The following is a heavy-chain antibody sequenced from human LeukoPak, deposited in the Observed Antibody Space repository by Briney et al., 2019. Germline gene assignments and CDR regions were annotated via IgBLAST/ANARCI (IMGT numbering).Heavy chain of an antibody. CDR1: GGSFSGYY. J-gene: IGHJ5*02. Sequence: PSETLSLTCAVYGGSFSGYYWSWIRQPPGKGLEWIGEINHSGSTNYNPSLKSRVTISVDTSKNQFSLKLSSVTAAGTAVYYCAREDYDSSGYSGNWFDPWGQGTLVTVSS. D-gene: IGHD3-22*01. CDR3: AREDYDSSGYSGNWFDP. CDR2: INHSGST. V-gene: IGHV4-34*01.